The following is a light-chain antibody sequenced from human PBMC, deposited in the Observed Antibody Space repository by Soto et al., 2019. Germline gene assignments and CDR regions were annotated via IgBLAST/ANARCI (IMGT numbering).Light chain of an antibody. J-gene: IGKJ5*01. Sequence: IQLTQSPSSLSASVGDRVTITCRASQGISSYLAWYQQKPGKAPKLLIYAASTLQSGVPSRFSGSGAGTDFTLTISSRQPEEFATYYCHQLNSYAITFGQGTRLEIK. V-gene: IGKV1-9*01. CDR2: AAS. CDR3: HQLNSYAIT. CDR1: QGISSY.